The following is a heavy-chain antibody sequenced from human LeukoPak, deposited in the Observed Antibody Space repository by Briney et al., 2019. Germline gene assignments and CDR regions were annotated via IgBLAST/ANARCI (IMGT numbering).Heavy chain of an antibody. CDR1: GFTFSSYA. Sequence: GGSLRLSCAASGFTFSSYAMSWVRQAPGKGLEWVSAVSGSGGSTYYADSVKGRFTIYRENSKNTLYLQMNSLRAEDTAVYYCAKGLVGVVPAAYNWFDPWGQGTLVTVSS. CDR3: AKGLVGVVPAAYNWFDP. V-gene: IGHV3-23*01. J-gene: IGHJ5*02. D-gene: IGHD2-2*01. CDR2: VSGSGGST.